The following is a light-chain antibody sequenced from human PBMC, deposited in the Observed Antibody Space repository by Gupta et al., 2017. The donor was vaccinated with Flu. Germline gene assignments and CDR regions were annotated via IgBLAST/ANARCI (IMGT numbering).Light chain of an antibody. CDR3: QHYNNWHPTLT. Sequence: EIVMTQSPAILSVSPGERATLSCRVSQSVSNNLAWYQQKLGQAPRLLIYDASTRATGIPARFSGSGSGTEFTLTISSLQSEDFAVYYCQHYNNWHPTLTFGGGTKVEVK. J-gene: IGKJ4*01. V-gene: IGKV3-15*01. CDR1: QSVSNN. CDR2: DAS.